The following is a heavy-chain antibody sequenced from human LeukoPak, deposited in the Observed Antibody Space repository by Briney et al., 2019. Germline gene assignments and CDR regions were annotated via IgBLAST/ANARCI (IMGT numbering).Heavy chain of an antibody. CDR1: GGTFSSYA. CDR2: IIPILGIA. J-gene: IGHJ6*02. Sequence: SVKVSCKASGGTFSSYAISWVRPAPGQGLEWMGRIIPILGIANYAQKFQGRVTITADKSTSTAYMELSSLRSEDTAVYYCARGIAVAYYGMDVWGQGTTVTVSS. V-gene: IGHV1-69*04. CDR3: ARGIAVAYYGMDV. D-gene: IGHD6-19*01.